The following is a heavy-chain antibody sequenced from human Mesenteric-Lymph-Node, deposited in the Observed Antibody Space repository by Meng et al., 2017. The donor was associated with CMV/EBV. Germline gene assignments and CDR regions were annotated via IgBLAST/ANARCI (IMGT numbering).Heavy chain of an antibody. J-gene: IGHJ5*02. CDR1: GFTFSRYW. V-gene: IGHV3-7*01. CDR3: ARGFTWFDP. CDR2: IKQDGSEK. Sequence: LSLTCAASGFTFSRYWMTWVRQAPGKGLEWVANIKQDGSEKYYVDSVKGRFTISRDNAKNSLYLQINSLRAEDTAVYYCARGFTWFDPWGQGTLVTVSS.